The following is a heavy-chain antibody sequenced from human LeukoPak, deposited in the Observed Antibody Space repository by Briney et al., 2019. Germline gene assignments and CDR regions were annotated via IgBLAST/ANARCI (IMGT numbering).Heavy chain of an antibody. D-gene: IGHD6-13*01. CDR3: ARVGIIVAAGTSDY. V-gene: IGHV3-48*04. Sequence: GGSLRLSCAASGFTFSSYAMSWVRQAPGKGLEWLSYISSGGDTIYYADSVKGRITISRDNARNSLYLQMNSLRAEDTAVYYCARVGIIVAAGTSDYWGQGTLVTVSS. CDR1: GFTFSSYA. CDR2: ISSGGDTI. J-gene: IGHJ4*02.